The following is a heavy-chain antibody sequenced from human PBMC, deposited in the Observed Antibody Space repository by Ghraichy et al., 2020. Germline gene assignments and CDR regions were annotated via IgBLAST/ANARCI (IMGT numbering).Heavy chain of an antibody. J-gene: IGHJ6*02. CDR1: GFTFDEYP. CDR3: AKERVSGADFYYGMDV. CDR2: ISPKSGRI. D-gene: IGHD5/OR15-5a*01. V-gene: IGHV3-9*01. Sequence: GGSLRLSCAASGFTFDEYPMHWVRQVPGKGLEWVSGISPKSGRIAYADSVKGRFIISRDNAKNSLYLQMNSLRAEDTALYFCAKERVSGADFYYGMDVWGQGTTVTVFS.